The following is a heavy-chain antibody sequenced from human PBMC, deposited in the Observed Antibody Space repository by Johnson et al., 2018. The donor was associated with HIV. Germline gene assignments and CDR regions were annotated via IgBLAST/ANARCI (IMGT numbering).Heavy chain of an antibody. J-gene: IGHJ3*02. CDR1: GFTFSSYG. D-gene: IGHD2-8*01. Sequence: MQLVESGGGVVQPGGSLRLSCAASGFTFSSYGMHWVRQAPGKGLEWVAFIRYDGSNKYYADSVKGRFTISRDNSKNTLYLQMNSLRAEDTAVYYCAKGLVYADPDDAFDIWGQGTMVTVSS. CDR2: IRYDGSNK. CDR3: AKGLVYADPDDAFDI. V-gene: IGHV3-30*02.